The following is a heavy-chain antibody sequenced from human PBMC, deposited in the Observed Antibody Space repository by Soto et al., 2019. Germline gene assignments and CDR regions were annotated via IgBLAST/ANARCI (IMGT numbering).Heavy chain of an antibody. J-gene: IGHJ4*02. CDR3: AKVGYSGSYFDY. D-gene: IGHD1-26*01. Sequence: QVQLVESGGGVVQPGRSLRFSCAASGFTFSSYGMHWVRQAPGKGLEWVAVISYDGSNKYYADSVKGRFTISRDNSKNTLYLQMNSLRAEDTAVYYCAKVGYSGSYFDYWGQGTLVTVSS. V-gene: IGHV3-30*18. CDR2: ISYDGSNK. CDR1: GFTFSSYG.